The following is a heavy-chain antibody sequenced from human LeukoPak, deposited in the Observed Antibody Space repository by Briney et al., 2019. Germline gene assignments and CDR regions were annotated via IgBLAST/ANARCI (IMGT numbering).Heavy chain of an antibody. CDR2: MNPNSGNT. D-gene: IGHD3-9*01. CDR3: ASARKSTGYYPRVRYYFDY. V-gene: IGHV1-8*01. J-gene: IGHJ4*02. CDR1: GYTFTSYD. Sequence: GASVKVSCKASGYTFTSYDINWVRQATGQGLEWMGWMNPNSGNTGYAQKFQGRVTMTRNTSISTAYMELSSLRSEDTAVYYCASARKSTGYYPRVRYYFDYWGQGTLVTVSS.